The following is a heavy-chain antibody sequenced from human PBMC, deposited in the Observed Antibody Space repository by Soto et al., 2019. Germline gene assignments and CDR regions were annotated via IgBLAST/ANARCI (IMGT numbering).Heavy chain of an antibody. CDR3: ARMDSAGYYYLFDY. J-gene: IGHJ4*02. D-gene: IGHD3-22*01. V-gene: IGHV4-59*01. CDR2: IYYNGRIT. CDR1: GDSMRSFY. Sequence: PSETLSLTCSVSGDSMRSFYWSWIRQPPGKGLEWIGYIYYNGRITNYNSSLKSRVSISVDTSKNQFSLHLGTVTAADTAVYYCARMDSAGYYYLFDYWGQGTLVTVSS.